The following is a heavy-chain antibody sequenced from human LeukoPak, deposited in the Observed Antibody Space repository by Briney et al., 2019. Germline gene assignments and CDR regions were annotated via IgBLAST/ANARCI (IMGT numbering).Heavy chain of an antibody. Sequence: PGGSLRLSCAASGFTFNSYAMSWVRQAPGKGLEWVSAISGSGGSTYYADSVKGRFTISRDNSKNTLYLQMNSLRAEDTAVYYCAKGKDRNEGSNYWGNYYYYMDVWGKGTTVTVSS. V-gene: IGHV3-23*01. D-gene: IGHD4-11*01. CDR1: GFTFNSYA. CDR3: AKGKDRNEGSNYWGNYYYYMDV. J-gene: IGHJ6*03. CDR2: ISGSGGST.